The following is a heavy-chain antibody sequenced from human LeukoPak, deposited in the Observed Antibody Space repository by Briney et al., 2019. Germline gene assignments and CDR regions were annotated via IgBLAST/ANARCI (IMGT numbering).Heavy chain of an antibody. Sequence: GGSLRLSCAASGFTFSDCAMHWVRQAPGKGLEWVALISYDGTNKYYADSVKGRITISRDNSKNTLYLQMISLRAEDTAVYFCARSSGDFWSGYYLLDYWGQGTLVTVSS. CDR2: ISYDGTNK. CDR3: ARSSGDFWSGYYLLDY. CDR1: GFTFSDCA. J-gene: IGHJ4*02. D-gene: IGHD3-3*01. V-gene: IGHV3-30-3*01.